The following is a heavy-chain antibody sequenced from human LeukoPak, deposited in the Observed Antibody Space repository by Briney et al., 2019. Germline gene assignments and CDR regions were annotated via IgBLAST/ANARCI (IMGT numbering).Heavy chain of an antibody. J-gene: IGHJ5*02. CDR1: GGSLSSYY. D-gene: IGHD3-16*01. V-gene: IGHV4-59*07. CDR2: IYYSGST. CDR3: PRVGLRLGEFGFDP. Sequence: SDTLSLTCTVSGGSLSSYYWSWIRQPPGKGLEWIGYIYYSGSTNYNPSLKSRVTISVDTSKNQFSLKLRSVTAADTPVYYCPRVGLRLGEFGFDPWGQGTLVTVSS.